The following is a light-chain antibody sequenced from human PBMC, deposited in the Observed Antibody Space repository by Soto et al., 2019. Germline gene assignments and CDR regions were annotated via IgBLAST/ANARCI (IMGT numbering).Light chain of an antibody. J-gene: IGKJ5*01. CDR1: QSIRSY. CDR2: AAS. V-gene: IGKV1-39*01. Sequence: DIQMTQSPSSLPASVGERVTITCRASQSIRSYLNWYQQKPGKAPKLLIYAASSLQSGVPSRFSGSGSGTDFTLTISSLQPEDFATYYCQQSYSTPITFGQGTRLEI. CDR3: QQSYSTPIT.